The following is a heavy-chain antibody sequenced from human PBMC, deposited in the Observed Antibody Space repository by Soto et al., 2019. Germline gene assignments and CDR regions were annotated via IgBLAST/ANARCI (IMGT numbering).Heavy chain of an antibody. D-gene: IGHD6-13*01. CDR2: IYSGGST. J-gene: IGHJ3*02. CDR3: ARKRPGYSSSWYGGAFDI. Sequence: GGSLRLSCAASGFTVSSNYMSWVRQAPGKGLEWVSVIYSGGSTYYADSVKGRFTISRHNSKNTLYLQMNSLRAEDTAVYYCARKRPGYSSSWYGGAFDIWGQGTMVTVSS. V-gene: IGHV3-53*04. CDR1: GFTVSSNY.